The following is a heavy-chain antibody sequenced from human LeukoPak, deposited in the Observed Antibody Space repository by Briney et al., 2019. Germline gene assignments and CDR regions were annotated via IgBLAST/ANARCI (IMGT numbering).Heavy chain of an antibody. CDR2: IYHSGST. D-gene: IGHD2-2*01. Sequence: SETLSLTCTVSGGSISSGGYYWSWIRQPPGKGLEWIGYIYHSGSTYYNPSLKSRVTISVDRSKNQFSLKLSSVTAADTAVYYCASYCSSTSCPHRRAFDIWGQGTMVTVSS. J-gene: IGHJ3*02. CDR1: GGSISSGGYY. CDR3: ASYCSSTSCPHRRAFDI. V-gene: IGHV4-30-2*01.